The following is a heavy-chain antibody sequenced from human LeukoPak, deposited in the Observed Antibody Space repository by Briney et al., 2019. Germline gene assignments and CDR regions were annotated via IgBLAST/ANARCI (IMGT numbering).Heavy chain of an antibody. CDR3: ATGADYYDSSGYFC. CDR1: GYTFTSYG. D-gene: IGHD3-22*01. V-gene: IGHV1-18*01. Sequence: GASVKVSCKASGYTFTSYGISWVRQAPGQGLEWMGWISAYNGNTNYAQKLQGRVTMTTDTSTSTAYMELRSLRSDDTAVYYCATGADYYDSSGYFCWGQGTLVTVSS. J-gene: IGHJ4*02. CDR2: ISAYNGNT.